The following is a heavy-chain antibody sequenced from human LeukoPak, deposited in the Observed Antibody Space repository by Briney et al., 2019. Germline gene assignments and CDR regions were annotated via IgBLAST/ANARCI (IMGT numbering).Heavy chain of an antibody. V-gene: IGHV1-2*02. J-gene: IGHJ4*02. CDR2: INPNSGGT. CDR1: GYTFTGYY. CDR3: ARVSPRYIGYEQIDQNFDY. Sequence: GASVKVSCKASGYTFTGYYMHWVRQAPGQGLERMGWINPNSGGTNYAQKFQGRVTMTRDTSISTAYMELSRLRSDDTAVYYCARVSPRYIGYEQIDQNFDYWGQGTLVTVSS. D-gene: IGHD5-12*01.